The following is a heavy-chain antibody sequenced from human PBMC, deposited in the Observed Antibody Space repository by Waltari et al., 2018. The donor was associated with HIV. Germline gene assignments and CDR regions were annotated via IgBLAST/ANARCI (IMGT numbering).Heavy chain of an antibody. CDR2: IYYTGNT. CDR1: GGSISSNVYH. J-gene: IGHJ4*02. D-gene: IGHD4-17*01. CDR3: VAQDYSDSVDW. Sequence: QLRLQESGPRLVKPSETLSLTCSVSGGSISSNVYHWGWIRQSPGKGLEWIGSIYYTGNTYYKPSLKRRVTISRDTSKNQFSLRRTSVTAADTAIYYCVAQDYSDSVDWWGQGTLVTVFS. V-gene: IGHV4-39*07.